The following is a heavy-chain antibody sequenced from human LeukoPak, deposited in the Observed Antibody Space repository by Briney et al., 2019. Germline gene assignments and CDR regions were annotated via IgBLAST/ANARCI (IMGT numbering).Heavy chain of an antibody. CDR3: ARADYEGNNWQDDAFDI. V-gene: IGHV1-69*04. CDR2: IIPILGIA. D-gene: IGHD1-1*01. Sequence: SVKVSCKASGGTFSSYAISWVRQAPGQGLEWMGRIIPILGIANYAQKFQGRVTITADKSTSTAYMELSSLRSEDTAVYYCARADYEGNNWQDDAFDIWGQGTMVTVSS. J-gene: IGHJ3*02. CDR1: GGTFSSYA.